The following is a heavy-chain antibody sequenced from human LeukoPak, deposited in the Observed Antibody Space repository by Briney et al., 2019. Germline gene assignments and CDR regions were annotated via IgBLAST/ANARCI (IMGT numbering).Heavy chain of an antibody. CDR2: ISGSGGST. CDR1: GFTFSSYA. CDR3: ARGRYYDNSVYYYFDY. D-gene: IGHD3-22*01. Sequence: GGSLRLSCAASGFTFSSYAMSWVGQAPGMGMAWVSAISGSGGSTYYADYVKGRFTISRDTTKDKMYLQMNSLRAEDTAVYYCARGRYYDNSVYYYFDYWGQGTLVTVSS. V-gene: IGHV3-23*01. J-gene: IGHJ4*02.